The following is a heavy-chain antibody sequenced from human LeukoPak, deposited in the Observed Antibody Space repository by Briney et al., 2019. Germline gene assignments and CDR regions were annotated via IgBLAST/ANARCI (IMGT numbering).Heavy chain of an antibody. CDR2: ISSSSSYI. Sequence: GGSLRLSCAASGFTFSSYSMNLVRQAPWKGLEWVSSISSSSSYIYYADSVKGRFTISRDNATNSLYLQMNSLRVEDTAVYYCARAWFGESWGQGTLVTVSS. J-gene: IGHJ5*02. D-gene: IGHD3-10*01. CDR3: ARAWFGES. V-gene: IGHV3-21*01. CDR1: GFTFSSYS.